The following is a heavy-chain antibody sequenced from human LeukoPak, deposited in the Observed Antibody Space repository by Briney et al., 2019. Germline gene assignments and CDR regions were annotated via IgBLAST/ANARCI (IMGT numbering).Heavy chain of an antibody. Sequence: GGSLRLSCIASGFALSHHGMHWVRQPPGKGLEWEAFVRYDGSDKYYADSVKGRFTVSRDNSNNALDLQMNTLTVEDTAVYYCARALSSTGGSYYFDSWGQGTLVTVSS. J-gene: IGHJ4*02. CDR2: VRYDGSDK. CDR1: GFALSHHG. V-gene: IGHV3-30*02. D-gene: IGHD1-14*01. CDR3: ARALSSTGGSYYFDS.